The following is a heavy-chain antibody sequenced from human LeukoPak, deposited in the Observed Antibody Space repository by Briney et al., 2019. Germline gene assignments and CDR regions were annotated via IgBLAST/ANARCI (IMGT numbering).Heavy chain of an antibody. D-gene: IGHD4-23*01. V-gene: IGHV3-11*04. CDR3: ARDSAGNDY. J-gene: IGHJ4*02. CDR1: EFTFIDYY. CDR2: ISSSGSTI. Sequence: GGSLRLSCAASEFTFIDYYMSWIGQAPGKGLKWVSYISSSGSTIYYADPVKGRFTISRDNAKNSLYLQMNSLRAEDTAMYYCARDSAGNDYWGQGTLVTVSS.